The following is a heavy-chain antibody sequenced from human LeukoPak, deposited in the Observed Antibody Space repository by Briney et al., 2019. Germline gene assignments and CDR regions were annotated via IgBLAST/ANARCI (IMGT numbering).Heavy chain of an antibody. Sequence: LETLSLTCTVSDASISSYYWSWIRQPAGKGLEWIGRIYISGSTNYNPSLKSRVTMSVDTSKNQFSLKLSSVTAADTAVYYCARDNMQTTYYDSSGSEAFDIWGQGTMVTVSS. CDR3: ARDNMQTTYYDSSGSEAFDI. CDR2: IYISGST. V-gene: IGHV4-4*07. D-gene: IGHD3-22*01. CDR1: DASISSYY. J-gene: IGHJ3*02.